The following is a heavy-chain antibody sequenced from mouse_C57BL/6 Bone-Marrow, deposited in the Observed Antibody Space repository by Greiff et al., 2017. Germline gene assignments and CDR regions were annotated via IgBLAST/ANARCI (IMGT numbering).Heavy chain of an antibody. J-gene: IGHJ1*03. CDR1: GYTFTSYW. Sequence: QVQLQQPGAELVRPGSSVKLSCKASGYTFTSYWMDWVKQRPGQGLEWIGNIYPSDSETHYNQKFKDKATLTVDKSSSTAYMQLSSLTSEDSAVYYCARRNYYGSSFDVWGTGTTVTVSS. CDR2: IYPSDSET. CDR3: ARRNYYGSSFDV. V-gene: IGHV1-61*01. D-gene: IGHD1-1*01.